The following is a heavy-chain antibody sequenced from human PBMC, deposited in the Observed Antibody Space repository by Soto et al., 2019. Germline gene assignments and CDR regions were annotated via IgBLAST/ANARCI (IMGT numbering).Heavy chain of an antibody. J-gene: IGHJ4*02. CDR3: ARESVRYFGVPQDYFDY. V-gene: IGHV6-1*01. Sequence: SQTLSLTCAISEDSVSSNSAAWNWIRQSPSRGLEWLGRTYYRSKWYNDYAVSVKSRITINPDTSKNQFSLQLNSVTPEDTAVYYCARESVRYFGVPQDYFDYWGQGTQVTVSS. D-gene: IGHD3-3*01. CDR1: EDSVSSNSAA. CDR2: TYYRSKWYN.